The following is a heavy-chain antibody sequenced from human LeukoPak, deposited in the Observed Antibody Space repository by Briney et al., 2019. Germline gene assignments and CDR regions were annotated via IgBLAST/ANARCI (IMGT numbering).Heavy chain of an antibody. CDR1: GFTFDDYG. Sequence: PGGSLRLSCAASGFTFDDYGMSWVRQAPGKGLEWVSAISGSGGSTYYADSVKGRFTISRDNSKNTLYLQMNSLRAEDTAVYYCAKRGYYGSGSYSTFDYWGQGTLVTVSS. J-gene: IGHJ4*02. CDR3: AKRGYYGSGSYSTFDY. D-gene: IGHD3-10*01. CDR2: ISGSGGST. V-gene: IGHV3-23*01.